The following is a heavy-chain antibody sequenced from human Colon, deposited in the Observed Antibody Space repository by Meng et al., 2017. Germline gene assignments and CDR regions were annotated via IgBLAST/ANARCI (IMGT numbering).Heavy chain of an antibody. V-gene: IGHV3-30*04. Sequence: GGSLRLSCAASGFTFSSHKMHWVRQAPGQGLEWVAVISHDESYRFYADSVKGRFTISKDNSKNTAYLQMNSLRGEDTAVYFCAREPTVPGSNDLDYWGQGALVTVSS. CDR3: AREPTVPGSNDLDY. D-gene: IGHD6-19*01. J-gene: IGHJ4*02. CDR1: GFTFSSHK. CDR2: ISHDESYR.